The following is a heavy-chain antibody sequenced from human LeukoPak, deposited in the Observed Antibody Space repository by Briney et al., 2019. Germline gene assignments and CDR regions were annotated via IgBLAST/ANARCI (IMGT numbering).Heavy chain of an antibody. Sequence: PGGSLRLSCAASGFTFSSYAMSWVRQAPGKGLEWVSTISGSGGSTYFADSVKGRFTISRDNSKNTLYLQMNSLRAEDTAVYYCARDRKDIVVVVAAQSGFYYYGMDVWGQGTTVTVSS. D-gene: IGHD2-15*01. CDR3: ARDRKDIVVVVAAQSGFYYYGMDV. V-gene: IGHV3-23*01. CDR1: GFTFSSYA. J-gene: IGHJ6*02. CDR2: ISGSGGST.